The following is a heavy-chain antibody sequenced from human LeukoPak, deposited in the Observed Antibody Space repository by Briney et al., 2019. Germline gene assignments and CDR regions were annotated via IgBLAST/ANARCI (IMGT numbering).Heavy chain of an antibody. J-gene: IGHJ3*02. Sequence: PSETLSLTCSVAGGSLVSVSSYWGWLRQPAGTGLEWIGLIFSSGSINYNPSLKSRVTLSLDTSKNQFSLKLSTVAAADTAVYYCARRAYGGKAAFGMWGQGTMVTVSS. D-gene: IGHD4-23*01. CDR2: IFSSGSI. CDR1: GGSLVSVSSY. V-gene: IGHV4-61*02. CDR3: ARRAYGGKAAFGM.